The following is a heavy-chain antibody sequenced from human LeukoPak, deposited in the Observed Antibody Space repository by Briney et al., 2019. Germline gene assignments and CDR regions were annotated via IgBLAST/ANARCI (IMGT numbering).Heavy chain of an antibody. V-gene: IGHV3-53*01. CDR1: GFIVSSNY. D-gene: IGHD3-22*01. CDR3: AKSLTYYHENSDSI. J-gene: IGHJ4*02. CDR2: IYKDGRT. Sequence: DPGGSLRLSCAASGFIVSSNYMSWVRQAPGKGLEWVSVIYKDGRTFYTDSVKGRFTISRDNSKNTLYLQMNSLRAEDTAVYYCAKSLTYYHENSDSIWGQGTLVTVSS.